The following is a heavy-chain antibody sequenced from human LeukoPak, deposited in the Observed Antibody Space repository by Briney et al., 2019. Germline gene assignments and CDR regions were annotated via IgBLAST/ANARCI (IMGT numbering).Heavy chain of an antibody. V-gene: IGHV3-9*01. CDR2: ISWNSGSI. D-gene: IGHD3-22*01. Sequence: GGSLRLSCAASGFTFSSYAMSWVRQAPGKGLEWVSGISWNSGSIGYADSVKGRFTISRDNAKNSLYLQMNSLRAEDTALYYCAKDVTYYYDSSGYYDYWGQGTLVTVSS. J-gene: IGHJ4*02. CDR3: AKDVTYYYDSSGYYDY. CDR1: GFTFSSYA.